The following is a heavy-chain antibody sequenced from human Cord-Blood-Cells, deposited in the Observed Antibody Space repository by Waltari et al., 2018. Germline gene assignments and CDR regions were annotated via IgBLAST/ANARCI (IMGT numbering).Heavy chain of an antibody. V-gene: IGHV1-46*01. CDR1: GYTFTSYY. CDR2: INPSGGST. J-gene: IGHJ3*02. Sequence: QVQLVQSGAEVKKPGASVTVSCTASGYTFTSYYMPWVRQAPGQGLEWMGIINPSGGSTSYAQKFQGRVTMTRDTSTSTVYMELSSLRSEDTAVYYCARGSITPGAFDIWGQGTMVTVSS. CDR3: ARGSITPGAFDI.